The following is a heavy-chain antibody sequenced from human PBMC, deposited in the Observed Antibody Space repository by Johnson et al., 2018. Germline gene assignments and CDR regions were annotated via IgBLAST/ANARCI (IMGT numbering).Heavy chain of an antibody. D-gene: IGHD6-13*01. CDR3: AKGNSSSWYSAFDI. V-gene: IGHV3-9*01. Sequence: VQLVQSGGGLVQPGRSLRLSCAASGFTFDDYAMHWVRQAPGKGLEWVSGISWNSGSIGYADSVKGRFTISRDNSKNTLYLQMNSLRAEDTAVYYCAKGNSSSWYSAFDIWGQGTMVTVSS. CDR2: ISWNSGSI. CDR1: GFTFDDYA. J-gene: IGHJ3*02.